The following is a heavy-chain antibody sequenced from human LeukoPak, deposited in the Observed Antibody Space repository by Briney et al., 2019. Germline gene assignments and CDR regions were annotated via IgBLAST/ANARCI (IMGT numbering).Heavy chain of an antibody. CDR1: GFTFSSYG. V-gene: IGHV3-30*02. J-gene: IGHJ4*02. CDR2: IRYDGSNK. D-gene: IGHD3-22*01. CDR3: AKDLLHIYGYYDSSGYYYGDYYFDY. Sequence: TGGSLRLSCAASGFTFSSYGMHWVRQAPGKGLEWVAFIRYDGSNKYYADSVKGRFTISRDNSKNTLYLQMNSLRAEDTAVYYCAKDLLHIYGYYDSSGYYYGDYYFDYWGQGTLVTVSS.